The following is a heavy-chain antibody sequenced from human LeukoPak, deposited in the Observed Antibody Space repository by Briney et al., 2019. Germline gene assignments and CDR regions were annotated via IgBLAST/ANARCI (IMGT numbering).Heavy chain of an antibody. CDR3: ARGGDSSGYEGRFDP. CDR2: IYYTGST. CDR1: GGSISSAGYS. J-gene: IGHJ5*02. D-gene: IGHD3-22*01. V-gene: IGHV4-30-4*07. Sequence: SQTLSLTCAVSGGSISSAGYSWSWVRQPPGKGLECIGYIYYTGSTYYNPSLKSRVTISLDTSKNQFSLKLSSVTAADTAVYYCARGGDSSGYEGRFDPWGQGTLVTVSS.